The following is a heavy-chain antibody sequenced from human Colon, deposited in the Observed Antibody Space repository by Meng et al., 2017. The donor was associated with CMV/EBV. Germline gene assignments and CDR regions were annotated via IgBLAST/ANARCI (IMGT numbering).Heavy chain of an antibody. CDR3: ARHCVWGQQGDS. Sequence: ASVKVSCKASGYRFTTCDINWVRQAPGQGLEWMAWMNFSSAGYAQKFQGRLTVTRDNSIDTAYMELSSLGSEDTAIYYCARHCVWGQQGDSLGQGTLVTVSS. V-gene: IGHV1-8*01. D-gene: IGHD3-16*01. J-gene: IGHJ4*02. CDR2: MNFSSA. CDR1: GYRFTTCD.